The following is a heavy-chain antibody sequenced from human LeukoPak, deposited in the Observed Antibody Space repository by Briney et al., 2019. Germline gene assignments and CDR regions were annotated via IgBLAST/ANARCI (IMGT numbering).Heavy chain of an antibody. CDR1: GFTFSSYT. J-gene: IGHJ4*02. D-gene: IGHD4-17*01. CDR3: AKDLGIYGDYFWAFDY. V-gene: IGHV3-23*01. CDR2: ISDSGTGT. Sequence: GGSLRLSCAASGFTFSSYTMTWVRQAPGKGLEWVSCISDSGTGTYYADSVKGRFTISRDNCKNRLYLQMNSLRAEDTAVYFCAKDLGIYGDYFWAFDYWGQGTLVTVSS.